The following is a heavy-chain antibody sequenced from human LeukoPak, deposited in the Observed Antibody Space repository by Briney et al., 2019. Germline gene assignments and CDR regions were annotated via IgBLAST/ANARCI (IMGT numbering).Heavy chain of an antibody. CDR3: ARHAFSGRGGDV. D-gene: IGHD3/OR15-3a*01. V-gene: IGHV4-39*07. CDR1: GVSMSTSSYY. J-gene: IGHJ6*04. Sequence: SETLSLTCTVSGVSMSTSSYYWGWIRQPPGKGLEWIGSIYYSGTTYYNPSLKSRVTISVDTSKNQFSLRLSSVTAADTAVYYCARHAFSGRGGDVWGKGTTVTVSS. CDR2: IYYSGTT.